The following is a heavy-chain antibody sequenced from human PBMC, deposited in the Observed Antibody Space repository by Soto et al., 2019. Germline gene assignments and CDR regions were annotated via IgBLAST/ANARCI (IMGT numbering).Heavy chain of an antibody. CDR3: AKSPRGEMATD. V-gene: IGHV1-18*01. CDR1: GYTFINYH. D-gene: IGHD5-12*01. Sequence: QVQLVQSGGEVKKPGASVTVSCKASGYTFINYHITWVRQAPGQGLEWMAWINTYNGMTDYAQRFQGRVTMTRDTSTSTACMELRNLGSDYTAVYFCAKSPRGEMATDWGQGTLVTVSS. J-gene: IGHJ4*02. CDR2: INTYNGMT.